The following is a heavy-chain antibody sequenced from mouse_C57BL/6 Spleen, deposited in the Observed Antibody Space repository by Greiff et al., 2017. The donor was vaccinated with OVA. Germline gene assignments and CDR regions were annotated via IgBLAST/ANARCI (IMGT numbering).Heavy chain of an antibody. CDR2: IYPGSGNT. V-gene: IGHV1-76*01. CDR3: ARGDWYFDY. CDR1: GYTFTDYY. D-gene: IGHD3-3*01. Sequence: QVQLKESGAELVRPGASVKLSCKASGYTFTDYYIHWVKQRPGQGLEWIARIYPGSGNTYYNEKFKGKATLTAEKSSSTAYMQLSSLTSGDSAVYFCARGDWYFDYWGQGTTLTVSS. J-gene: IGHJ2*01.